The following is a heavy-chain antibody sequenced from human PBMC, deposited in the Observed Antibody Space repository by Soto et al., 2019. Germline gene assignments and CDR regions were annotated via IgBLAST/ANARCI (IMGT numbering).Heavy chain of an antibody. V-gene: IGHV4-31*03. D-gene: IGHD2-2*01. J-gene: IGHJ4*02. CDR3: ARDRFRDGSNSRTLFDY. CDR1: GGSISSGGYY. Sequence: SETLSLTCTVSGGSISSGGYYWSWIRQHPGKGLEWIGYIYYSGSTYYNPSLKSRVTISVDTSKNQFSLKLSSVTAADTAVYYCARDRFRDGSNSRTLFDYWGQGALVTVSS. CDR2: IYYSGST.